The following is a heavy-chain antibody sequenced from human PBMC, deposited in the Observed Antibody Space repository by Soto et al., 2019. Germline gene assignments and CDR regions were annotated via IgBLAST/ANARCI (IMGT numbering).Heavy chain of an antibody. CDR1: GFTFSSYE. V-gene: IGHV3-48*03. CDR3: AIEDSSKSWAFDY. Sequence: EVQLVESGGGLVQPGGSLRLSCAASGFTFSSYEMNWVRQSPGKGLEWLSYISSSGNTIYNADSVQGRFTISRDNDKNSLYLQMNSLRAEDTAVYFCAIEDSSKSWAFDYWGQGILVTVSS. CDR2: ISSSGNTI. J-gene: IGHJ4*02.